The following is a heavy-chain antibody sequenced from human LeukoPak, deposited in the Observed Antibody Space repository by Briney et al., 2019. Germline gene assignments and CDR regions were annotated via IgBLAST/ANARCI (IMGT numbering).Heavy chain of an antibody. J-gene: IGHJ4*02. CDR1: GFTFSSYG. CDR2: IWYDGSNK. D-gene: IGHD4-17*01. V-gene: IGHV3-33*01. Sequence: GGSLRLSCAASGFTFSSYGMHWVRQAPGKGLEWVAVIWYDGSNKYYADSVKGRLTISRDNSKNTLYLQMNSLRAEDTAVYYCARDPSVTPFDYWGQGALVTVSS. CDR3: ARDPSVTPFDY.